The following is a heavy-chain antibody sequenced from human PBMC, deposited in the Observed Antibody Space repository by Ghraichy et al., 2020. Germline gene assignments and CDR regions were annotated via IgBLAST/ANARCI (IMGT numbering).Heavy chain of an antibody. Sequence: GSLRLSCAASGFNFDDSTMHWVRQAPGKGLEWISLINWEGDTTYYADSVRGRFTMSRDNSKKSLYLQMTSLTSDGTAFYYCTKLTAWYDPLDFWGQGTLVTVSS. J-gene: IGHJ4*02. CDR3: TKLTAWYDPLDF. V-gene: IGHV3-43*01. D-gene: IGHD1-1*01. CDR2: INWEGDTT. CDR1: GFNFDDST.